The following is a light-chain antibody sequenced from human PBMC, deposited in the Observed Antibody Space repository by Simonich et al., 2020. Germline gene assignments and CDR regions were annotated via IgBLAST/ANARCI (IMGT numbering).Light chain of an antibody. CDR1: SSNIGAGYD. J-gene: IGLJ2*01. CDR2: GIS. Sequence: QSVLTQPPSVSGAPGQRVTISCTGSSSNIGAGYDVHWYQQLPGTAPKILIYGISNRPSGVPDRFSGAKSGNTASLTISGLQAEDEADYYCSSHTSSSTLVFGGGTKLTVL. CDR3: SSHTSSSTLV. V-gene: IGLV1-40*01.